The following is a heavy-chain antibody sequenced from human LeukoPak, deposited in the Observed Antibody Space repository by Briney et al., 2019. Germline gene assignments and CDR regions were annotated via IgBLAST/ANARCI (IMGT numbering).Heavy chain of an antibody. D-gene: IGHD3-10*01. V-gene: IGHV4-38-2*02. CDR3: ARGIWFGEGYYFYMDV. Sequence: SDTLSLTCTVSGYSISSGYYWGWGRPPPGEGPGWIGAIYHSGSTHYKPSLKGRITISIDTSKTQFSLELSSDTAAYTAVYYCARGIWFGEGYYFYMDVWGKGTTVTISS. CDR1: GYSISSGYY. J-gene: IGHJ6*03. CDR2: IYHSGST.